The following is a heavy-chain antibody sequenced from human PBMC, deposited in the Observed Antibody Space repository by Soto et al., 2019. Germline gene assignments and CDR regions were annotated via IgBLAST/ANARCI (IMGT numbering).Heavy chain of an antibody. J-gene: IGHJ4*02. Sequence: SLRLSFAASGFTFSSYVMHWVRQAPGKGLEWVAVIWYDGSNKYYADSVKGRFTISRDNSKNTMYLQMNSLRAEDTAVYYCARAGGGSSFDYWGQGTLVTVSS. CDR3: ARAGGGSSFDY. D-gene: IGHD3-16*01. V-gene: IGHV3-33*01. CDR1: GFTFSSYV. CDR2: IWYDGSNK.